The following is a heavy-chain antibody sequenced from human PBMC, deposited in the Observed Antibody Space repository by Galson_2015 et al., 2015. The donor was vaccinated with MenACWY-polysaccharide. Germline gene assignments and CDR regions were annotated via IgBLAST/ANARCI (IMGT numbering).Heavy chain of an antibody. CDR3: ARHYREAASWNLLDNAFDI. Sequence: QSGAEVKKPGESLKISCKGSGYIFSNYWVGWVRQIPGKGLEWMGVIFPDDSDTTYGPSFQGQVTISVDESINTAYLQWSSLKASDTAIYYCARHYREAASWNLLDNAFDIWGQGTMVAISS. CDR1: GYIFSNYW. CDR2: IFPDDSDT. V-gene: IGHV5-51*01. J-gene: IGHJ3*02. D-gene: IGHD3/OR15-3a*01.